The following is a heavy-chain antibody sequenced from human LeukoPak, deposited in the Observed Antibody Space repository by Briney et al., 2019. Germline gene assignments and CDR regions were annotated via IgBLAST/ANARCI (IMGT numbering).Heavy chain of an antibody. V-gene: IGHV3-21*04. D-gene: IGHD2-15*01. Sequence: GGSLRLSCAASGFTFSSYAMNWVRQAPGTGLEWVSSISSSSDYIYYADSVKGRFTISRDNSKNSLYLQMNSLRAEDTAVYYCAKTSVGEGRIIGSGYFDNWGQGTLVTVSS. CDR3: AKTSVGEGRIIGSGYFDN. CDR1: GFTFSSYA. J-gene: IGHJ4*02. CDR2: ISSSSDYI.